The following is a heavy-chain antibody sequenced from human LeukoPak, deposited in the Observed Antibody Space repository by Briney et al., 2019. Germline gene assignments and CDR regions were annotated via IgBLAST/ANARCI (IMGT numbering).Heavy chain of an antibody. V-gene: IGHV3-30*02. D-gene: IGHD3-16*01. CDR2: IRHDGSNK. Sequence: GGSLRLSCAASGFPFSSYAMHWVRQAPGKGLEWVAFIRHDGSNKYHIDSVKGRFTISRDNSKNTLYLQMNSLRAEDTAVYYCARDWAEGYWGQGTLVTVSS. CDR1: GFPFSSYA. CDR3: ARDWAEGY. J-gene: IGHJ4*02.